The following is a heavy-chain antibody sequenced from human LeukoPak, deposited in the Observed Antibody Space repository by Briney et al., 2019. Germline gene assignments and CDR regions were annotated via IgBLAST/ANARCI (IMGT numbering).Heavy chain of an antibody. V-gene: IGHV3-74*01. Sequence: GGSLRLSCAASGFSFSGHWMHWARQLPGRGLVWVSRISPTGSTTSYADSVKGRFTVSRDNAKNTLYLQVNNLRAEDTAVYYCARGPSSNWSGLDFWGQGTLLTVSS. CDR2: ISPTGSTT. CDR3: ARGPSSNWSGLDF. CDR1: GFSFSGHW. D-gene: IGHD6-13*01. J-gene: IGHJ4*02.